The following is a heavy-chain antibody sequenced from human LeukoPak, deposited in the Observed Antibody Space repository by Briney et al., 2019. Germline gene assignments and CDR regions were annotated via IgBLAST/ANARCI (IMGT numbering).Heavy chain of an antibody. CDR1: GFTFSSYG. Sequence: GGSLRLSCAASGFTFSSYGMHWVRQAPGKGLEWVSAISGSGGSTYYADSVKGRFTISRDNSKNTLYLQMNSLRAEDTAVYYCAKARYSGSSEDYWGQGTLVTVSS. CDR2: ISGSGGST. V-gene: IGHV3-23*01. J-gene: IGHJ4*02. CDR3: AKARYSGSSEDY. D-gene: IGHD1-26*01.